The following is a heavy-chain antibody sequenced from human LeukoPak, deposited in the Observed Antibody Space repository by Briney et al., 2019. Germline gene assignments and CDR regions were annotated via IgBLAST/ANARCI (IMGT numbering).Heavy chain of an antibody. Sequence: GESLKISCKGSGYSFTSYWIGWVRQMPGKGLEWMGIIYPGDSDTRYSPSFQGQVTISADKSISTAYLQWSSLKASDTAMYYCARRSCIGCPHRQFDPWGQGTLVTVSS. CDR1: GYSFTSYW. J-gene: IGHJ5*02. CDR2: IYPGDSDT. V-gene: IGHV5-51*01. D-gene: IGHD2-15*01. CDR3: ARRSCIGCPHRQFDP.